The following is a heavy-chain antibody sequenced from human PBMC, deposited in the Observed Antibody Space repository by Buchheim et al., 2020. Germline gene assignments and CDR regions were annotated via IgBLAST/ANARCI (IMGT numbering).Heavy chain of an antibody. J-gene: IGHJ4*02. Sequence: QLQLQESGPGLVKPSETLSLTCTVSGGSISSSSYYWGWIRQPPGKGLEWIGSIYYSGSTYYNPSLKSRVTISVDTSKNQFSLKLSSVTAADTAAYYCARHIYSSGWYGGGGDYFDYWGQGTL. CDR3: ARHIYSSGWYGGGGDYFDY. V-gene: IGHV4-39*01. D-gene: IGHD6-19*01. CDR1: GGSISSSSYY. CDR2: IYYSGST.